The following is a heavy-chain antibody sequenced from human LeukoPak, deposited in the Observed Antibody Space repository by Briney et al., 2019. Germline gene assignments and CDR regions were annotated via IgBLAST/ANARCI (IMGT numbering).Heavy chain of an antibody. CDR1: GFTFSSYW. CDR3: ARDQGYYDSSGYYSDYFDY. Sequence: GGSLRLSCAASGFTFSSYWMHWVRQAPRKGLVWVSRINTDGSSTSYADSVKGRFTISRDNAKNTLYLQMNSLRAEDTAVYYCARDQGYYDSSGYYSDYFDYWGQGTLVTVSS. D-gene: IGHD3-22*01. J-gene: IGHJ4*02. V-gene: IGHV3-74*01. CDR2: INTDGSST.